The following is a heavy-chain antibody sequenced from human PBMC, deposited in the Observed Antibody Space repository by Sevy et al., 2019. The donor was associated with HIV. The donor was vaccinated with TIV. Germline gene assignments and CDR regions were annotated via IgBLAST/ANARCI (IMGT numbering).Heavy chain of an antibody. CDR2: IYYSGST. Sequence: SETLSLTCSVSGGSMRNFYWSWIRQPPGKGLEWIGNIYYSGSTNYNPSLKSRVTMSVDTSKNQFSLKLSSVTAADTARYYCARSGFLEWAGSTRGPRNWFDPWGQGTLVTVSS. D-gene: IGHD3-3*01. V-gene: IGHV4-59*13. CDR3: ARSGFLEWAGSTRGPRNWFDP. CDR1: GGSMRNFY. J-gene: IGHJ5*01.